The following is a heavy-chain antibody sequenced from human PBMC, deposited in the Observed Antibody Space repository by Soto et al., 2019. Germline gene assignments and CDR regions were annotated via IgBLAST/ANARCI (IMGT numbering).Heavy chain of an antibody. J-gene: IGHJ3*02. CDR2: ISAYNGNT. Sequence: ASVKVSCKASGYTFTSYGISWVRQAPGQGLEWMGWISAYNGNTNYAQKLQGRVTMTTDTSTSTAYMELRSLRSDDTAVYYCARDLENYDFWSRHDAFDIWGQGTMVTFSS. V-gene: IGHV1-18*01. CDR3: ARDLENYDFWSRHDAFDI. D-gene: IGHD3-3*01. CDR1: GYTFTSYG.